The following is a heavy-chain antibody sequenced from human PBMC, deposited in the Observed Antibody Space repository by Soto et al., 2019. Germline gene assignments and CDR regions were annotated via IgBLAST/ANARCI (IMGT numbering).Heavy chain of an antibody. V-gene: IGHV3-23*01. CDR2: ISGSGTTA. Sequence: EVQLLGSGGGLVQPGGSLRLSCAASGFIFSRYAMSWDRQAPGKGLEWVSAISGSGTTAYYADSVKGRFTFSRDNSKKTMYLQMNSLRAEDTAVYYCAKTTDGWFSAFEIWGQGTMVTVSS. CDR1: GFIFSRYA. J-gene: IGHJ3*02. CDR3: AKTTDGWFSAFEI. D-gene: IGHD6-19*01.